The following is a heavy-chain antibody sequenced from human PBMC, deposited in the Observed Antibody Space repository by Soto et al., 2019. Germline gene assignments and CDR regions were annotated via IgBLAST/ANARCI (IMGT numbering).Heavy chain of an antibody. CDR2: IYYTGGT. J-gene: IGHJ4*02. Sequence: SETLSLTCNVSGVTIRGYYWNWIRQPPGKTLEWIGSIYYTGGTNYNPSLKSRVTISVDTSKNHFSLKFNSLTAADTAVYYCASGTLSTIAAPDSLGQATLVTSPQ. D-gene: IGHD6-13*01. CDR1: GVTIRGYY. V-gene: IGHV4-59*01. CDR3: ASGTLSTIAAPDS.